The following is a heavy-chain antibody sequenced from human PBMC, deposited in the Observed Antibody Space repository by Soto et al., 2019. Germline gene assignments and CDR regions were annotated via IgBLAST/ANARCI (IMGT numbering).Heavy chain of an antibody. CDR1: GGSISSGDYY. Sequence: QVQLQESGPGLVKPSQTLSLTCTVSGGSISSGDYYWSWIRQPPGKGLEWIGYIFYSGSTYYNPSLKSRVTISVDTSKNQSSLKLSSVTAADTAGYYCAQPRHDYGGYGMDVWGQGTTVTVSS. J-gene: IGHJ6*02. V-gene: IGHV4-30-4*01. CDR2: IFYSGST. D-gene: IGHD4-17*01. CDR3: AQPRHDYGGYGMDV.